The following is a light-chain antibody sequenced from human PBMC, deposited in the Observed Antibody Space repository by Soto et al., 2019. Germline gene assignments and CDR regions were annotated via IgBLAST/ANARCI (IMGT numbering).Light chain of an antibody. J-gene: IGLJ2*01. CDR3: QTWGTGVQV. CDR2: LNSDGSH. Sequence: QSVLTQSPSASASLGASVKLTCTLSSGHSSYAIAWHQQQPEKGTRYLMKLNSDGSHSKGDGIPDRFSGSSSGAERYLTISRLQSEDEADYYCQTWGTGVQVFGGGTKLTVL. V-gene: IGLV4-69*01. CDR1: SGHSSYA.